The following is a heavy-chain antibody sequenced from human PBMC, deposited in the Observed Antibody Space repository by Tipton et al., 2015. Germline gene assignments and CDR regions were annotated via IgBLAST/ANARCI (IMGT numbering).Heavy chain of an antibody. J-gene: IGHJ4*02. CDR3: AKGYAYYDFWSRPYFFDY. CDR2: ISGSGGGT. D-gene: IGHD3-3*01. Sequence: SLRLSCAASGFTFSNYAMSWVRLAPGKGLEWVSGISGSGGGTYYADSVKGRFTNSRDNSKNTLYLQMNSLRAEDTAVYHCAKGYAYYDFWSRPYFFDYWGQVTLVTVSS. CDR1: GFTFSNYA. V-gene: IGHV3-23*01.